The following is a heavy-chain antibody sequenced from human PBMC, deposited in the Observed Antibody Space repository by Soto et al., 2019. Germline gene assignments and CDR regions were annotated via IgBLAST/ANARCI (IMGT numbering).Heavy chain of an antibody. D-gene: IGHD6-13*01. CDR2: IVVGSGNT. CDR1: GFTFTSSA. V-gene: IGHV1-58*02. Sequence: SVXVSCKASGFTFTSSAMQWVRQARGQRLEWIGWIVVGSGNTNYAQKFQERVTITRDMSTSTAYMELSSLRSEDTAVYYSAALRRQQMSPWGQGTLVTVSS. J-gene: IGHJ5*02. CDR3: AALRRQQMSP.